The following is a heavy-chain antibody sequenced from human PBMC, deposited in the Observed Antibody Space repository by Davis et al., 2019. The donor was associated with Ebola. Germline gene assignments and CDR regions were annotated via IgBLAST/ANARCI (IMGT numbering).Heavy chain of an antibody. V-gene: IGHV1-2*06. D-gene: IGHD4-11*01. CDR3: ARGHNYAHEY. Sequence: ASVKVSCKASGYTFTDYNIHWLRQAPGQGLEWLGRVILKSGATNYAQKFQGRVTMTRDTSISTVDMELSSLRYDETADYYCARGHNYAHEYWGQGTLVTVSS. CDR1: GYTFTDYN. CDR2: VILKSGAT. J-gene: IGHJ4*02.